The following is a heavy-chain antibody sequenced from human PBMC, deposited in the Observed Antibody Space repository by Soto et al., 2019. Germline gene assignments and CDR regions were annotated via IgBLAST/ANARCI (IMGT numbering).Heavy chain of an antibody. Sequence: HPGGSLRLSCVASGFTFTDHHMDWVRQAPGQGLEWVGRSKNKANSYTTEYAASVRGRFTISRDDSKNSLYLQMNSLKTDDTAVYYCARARTVEAATHFDSWGQGTLVTVSS. CDR3: ARARTVEAATHFDS. J-gene: IGHJ4*02. V-gene: IGHV3-72*01. CDR1: GFTFTDHH. CDR2: SKNKANSYTT. D-gene: IGHD5-18*01.